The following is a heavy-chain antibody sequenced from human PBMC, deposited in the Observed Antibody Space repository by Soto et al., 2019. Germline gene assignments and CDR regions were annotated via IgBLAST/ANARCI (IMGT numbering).Heavy chain of an antibody. CDR1: VGSFSGYY. V-gene: IGHV4-34*01. Sequence: SETLSLTCSVYVGSFSGYYWSWIRQPPGKGLEWIGEINHSGSTNYNPSLKSRVTISVDTSKNQFSLKLSSVTAADTAVYYCARGKVRAFDIWGQGTMVTVSS. D-gene: IGHD4-4*01. CDR3: ARGKVRAFDI. J-gene: IGHJ3*02. CDR2: INHSGST.